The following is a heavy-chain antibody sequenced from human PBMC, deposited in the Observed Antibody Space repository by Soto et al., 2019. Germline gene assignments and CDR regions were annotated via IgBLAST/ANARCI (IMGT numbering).Heavy chain of an antibody. CDR2: IYPGDSDT. D-gene: IGHD2-21*01. J-gene: IGHJ4*01. V-gene: IGHV5-51*01. CDR1: GYILTNYW. CDR3: APLANIFDFDN. Sequence: GESLKISCQGSGYILTNYWIGWVRQMPGKGLEWMGIIYPGDSDTRYSPSFQGQVTISADKSISTAYLQWSSLKDSDTAMYYCAPLANIFDFDNWGHGTLVTVSS.